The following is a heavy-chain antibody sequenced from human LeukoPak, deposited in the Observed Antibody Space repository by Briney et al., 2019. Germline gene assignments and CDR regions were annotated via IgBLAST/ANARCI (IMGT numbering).Heavy chain of an antibody. Sequence: GGSLRLSCAASGFTFSSYAMHWVRQAPGKGLEWVANIKQDGSEKYHVDSVKGRFTISRDNAKNSLYLQMNSLRAEDTAVYYCARDSGVPYYYDSSGYYYGGMDVWGQGTTVTVSS. J-gene: IGHJ6*02. V-gene: IGHV3-7*03. CDR3: ARDSGVPYYYDSSGYYYGGMDV. CDR1: GFTFSSYA. CDR2: IKQDGSEK. D-gene: IGHD3-22*01.